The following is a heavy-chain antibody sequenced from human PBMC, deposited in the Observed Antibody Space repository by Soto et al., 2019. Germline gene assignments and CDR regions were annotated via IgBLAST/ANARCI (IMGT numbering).Heavy chain of an antibody. V-gene: IGHV1-69*13. D-gene: IGHD3-3*01. Sequence: SVKVSCKASGGTFSSYAISWVRQAPGQGLEWMGGIIPIFGTANYAQKFQGRVTITADESTSTAYMELSSLRSEDTAVYYCALRDSSAYYDFWSGYANYDYWGQGTLVTVSS. CDR2: IIPIFGTA. CDR3: ALRDSSAYYDFWSGYANYDY. J-gene: IGHJ4*02. CDR1: GGTFSSYA.